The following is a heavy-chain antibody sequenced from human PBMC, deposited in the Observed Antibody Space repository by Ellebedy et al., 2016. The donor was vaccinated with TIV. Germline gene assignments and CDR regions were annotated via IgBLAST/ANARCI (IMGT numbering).Heavy chain of an antibody. CDR3: AKEGKGWFPDQYYFDY. CDR1: GYTFTSYG. V-gene: IGHV1-18*01. CDR2: ISAYNGNT. D-gene: IGHD3-10*01. Sequence: ASVKVSCXASGYTFTSYGISWVRQAPGQGLEWMGWISAYNGNTNYAQKLQGRVTMTTDTSTSTAYMELRSLRSDDTAVYYCAKEGKGWFPDQYYFDYWGQGTLVTVSS. J-gene: IGHJ4*02.